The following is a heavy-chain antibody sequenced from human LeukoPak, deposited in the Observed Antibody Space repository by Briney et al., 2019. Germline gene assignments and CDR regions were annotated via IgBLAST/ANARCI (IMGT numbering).Heavy chain of an antibody. CDR1: GGSFSGYY. CDR2: INHSGST. CDR3: ARQGYSGYVVGY. Sequence: SETLSLTCAVYGGSFSGYYWSWIRQPPGKGLEWIGEINHSGSTIYNPSLKSRVTISLDTSKNQFSLKLSSVTAADTAAYYCARQGYSGYVVGYWGQGTLVTVSS. V-gene: IGHV4-34*01. J-gene: IGHJ4*02. D-gene: IGHD5-12*01.